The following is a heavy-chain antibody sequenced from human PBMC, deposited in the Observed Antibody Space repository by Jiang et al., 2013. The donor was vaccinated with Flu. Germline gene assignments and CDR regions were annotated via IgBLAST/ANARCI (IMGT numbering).Heavy chain of an antibody. CDR3: ARHGSLGLTDAFEI. D-gene: IGHD3-16*02. CDR2: ISHTGDT. V-gene: IGHV4-59*08. J-gene: IGHJ3*02. CDR1: GDSISGHH. Sequence: PGLVKPSETLSLTCTVSGDSISGHHWNWIRQAPGEGLEWIGYISHTGDTKSNPSLTSRVTIFRDTSKNQFSLKLNSVTAADTAVYYCARHGSLGLTDAFEIWGQGTMVTVSS.